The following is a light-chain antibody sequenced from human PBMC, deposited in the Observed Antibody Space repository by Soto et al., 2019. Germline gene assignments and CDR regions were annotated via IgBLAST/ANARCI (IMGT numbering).Light chain of an antibody. CDR1: QSINSY. CDR3: QHSYSTPPT. CDR2: AAS. V-gene: IGKV1-39*01. J-gene: IGKJ1*01. Sequence: DLQMTQSPSSLSASVGDRITITCRASQSINSYLNWYPQKPWKAPKLLIYAASILQSGVPLRFSGSGSGTDFTLTISSLQPEDFATYYCQHSYSTPPTFGQGTKVEIK.